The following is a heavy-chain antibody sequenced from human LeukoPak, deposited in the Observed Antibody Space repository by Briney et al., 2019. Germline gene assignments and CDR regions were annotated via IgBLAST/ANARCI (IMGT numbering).Heavy chain of an antibody. CDR3: VRRESSSNFDY. CDR1: GYSFANYW. D-gene: IGHD6-6*01. Sequence: KCGESLKISCAGSGYSFANYWIGWVRQLPGKGLEWMGIIYPGDSDIRYSPSFQGQVTISADKSISTAYLQWSSLKASDTAMYYCVRRESSSNFDYWGQGTLVTVSS. J-gene: IGHJ4*02. CDR2: IYPGDSDI. V-gene: IGHV5-51*01.